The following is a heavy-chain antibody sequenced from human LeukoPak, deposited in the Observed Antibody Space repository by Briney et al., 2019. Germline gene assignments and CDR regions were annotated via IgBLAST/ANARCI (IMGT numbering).Heavy chain of an antibody. CDR1: GFTFSSYS. J-gene: IGHJ4*02. V-gene: IGHV3-21*01. CDR2: ISSSSSYI. D-gene: IGHD3-10*01. CDR3: ARDVITMVRGVIRQANYFDY. Sequence: GGSLRLSCAASGFTFSSYSMNWVRQAPGKGLEWVSSISSSSSYIYYADSVKGRFTISRDNAKNSLYLQVNSLRAEDTAVYYCARDVITMVRGVIRQANYFDYWGQGTLVTVSS.